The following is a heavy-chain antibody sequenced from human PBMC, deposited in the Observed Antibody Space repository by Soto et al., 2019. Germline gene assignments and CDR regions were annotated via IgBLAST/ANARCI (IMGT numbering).Heavy chain of an antibody. V-gene: IGHV3-30*18. Sequence: GGSLRLSCAASGFTFSSYGMHWVRQAPGKGLEWVAVISYDGSNKYYADSVKGRFTISRDNSKNTLYLQMNSLRAEDTAVYYCAKATPGTRTPYYYYYYYMDVWGKGTTVTVSS. J-gene: IGHJ6*03. CDR1: GFTFSSYG. CDR2: ISYDGSNK. D-gene: IGHD3-10*01. CDR3: AKATPGTRTPYYYYYYYMDV.